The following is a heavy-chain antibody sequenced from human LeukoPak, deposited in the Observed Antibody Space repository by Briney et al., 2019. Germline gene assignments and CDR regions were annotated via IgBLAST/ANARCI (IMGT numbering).Heavy chain of an antibody. CDR3: TTVWNVVPSFDY. CDR1: GFTFSNAW. V-gene: IGHV3-15*01. J-gene: IGHJ4*02. D-gene: IGHD1-1*01. Sequence: PGGSLRLSCAASGFTFSNAWMSWVRQAPGKGLEWVGRIKSKTDGGTTDYAAPVKGRFTISRDDSKNTLYPQMNSLKTEDTAVYYCTTVWNVVPSFDYWGQGTLVTVSS. CDR2: IKSKTDGGTT.